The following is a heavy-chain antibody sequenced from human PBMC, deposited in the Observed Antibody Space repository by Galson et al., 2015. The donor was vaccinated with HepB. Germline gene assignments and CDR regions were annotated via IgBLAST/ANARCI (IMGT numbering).Heavy chain of an antibody. V-gene: IGHV1-18*01. Sequence: SVKVSCKASGYTFTSYGISWVRQAPGQGLEWMGWISAYNGNTNYAQKLQGRVTMTTDTSTSTAYMELRSLRSDDTAVYYCARGGFLVSQDRIDTIAVAPLTYGMDVWGQGTTVTVSS. CDR1: GYTFTSYG. CDR3: ARGGFLVSQDRIDTIAVAPLTYGMDV. J-gene: IGHJ6*02. CDR2: ISAYNGNT. D-gene: IGHD6-19*01.